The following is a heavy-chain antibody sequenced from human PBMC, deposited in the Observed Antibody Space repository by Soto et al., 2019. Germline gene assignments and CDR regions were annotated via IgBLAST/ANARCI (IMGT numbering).Heavy chain of an antibody. CDR3: ARYTVDRYYFDY. CDR1: GGSISSYY. J-gene: IGHJ4*02. Sequence: SETLSLTCTVSGGSISSYYWSWIRQPPGKGLEWIGYIYYSGSTNYNPSLKSRVTISVDTSKNQFSLKLSSVTAADTAVYYCARYTVDRYYFDYWGQGTPVTVYS. CDR2: IYYSGST. V-gene: IGHV4-59*01. D-gene: IGHD3-9*01.